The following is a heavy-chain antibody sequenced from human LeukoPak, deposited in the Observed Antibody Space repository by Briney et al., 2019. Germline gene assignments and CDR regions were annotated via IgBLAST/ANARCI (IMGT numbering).Heavy chain of an antibody. CDR2: INHSGST. V-gene: IGHV4-34*01. CDR3: ARGQYGSGSRYDI. Sequence: PSETLSLTCAVYGGSFSGYYWSWIRQPPGKGLEWIGEINHSGSTNYNPSLKSRVTISVDTSKNQFSLKLSSVTAADTAVYYCARGQYGSGSRYDIWGQGTMVTVSS. D-gene: IGHD3-10*01. CDR1: GGSFSGYY. J-gene: IGHJ3*02.